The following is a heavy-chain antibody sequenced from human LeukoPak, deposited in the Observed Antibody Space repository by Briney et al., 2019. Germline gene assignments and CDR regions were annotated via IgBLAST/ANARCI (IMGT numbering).Heavy chain of an antibody. Sequence: GASAKVSCKASGYIFTDYYIHWVRQAPGEGLQWMGWINPKSGDSHSAQRFQGRVTMTRDTSITTAYMEVTWLTSDDTAVYYCARDSSGGYASHWGQGTLVTVSS. CDR3: ARDSSGGYASH. D-gene: IGHD2-15*01. CDR2: INPKSGDS. CDR1: GYIFTDYY. J-gene: IGHJ4*02. V-gene: IGHV1-2*02.